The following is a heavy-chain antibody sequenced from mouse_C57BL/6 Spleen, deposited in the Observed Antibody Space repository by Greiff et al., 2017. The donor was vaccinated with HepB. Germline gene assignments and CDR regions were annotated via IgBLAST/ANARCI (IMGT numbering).Heavy chain of an antibody. J-gene: IGHJ1*03. V-gene: IGHV8-12*01. CDR3: ARRGYYGSCYVWYFDV. Sequence: QVTLKVCGPGILQSSQTLSLTCSFSGFSLSTSGMGVSWIRQPAGQGLEWLAHIYWDDDKRYNPSLKSRLSMAKDTSRNQVFLKITRVETADTATYYCARRGYYGSCYVWYFDVWGTGTTVTVSS. CDR2: IYWDDDK. D-gene: IGHD1-1*01. CDR1: GFSLSTSGMG.